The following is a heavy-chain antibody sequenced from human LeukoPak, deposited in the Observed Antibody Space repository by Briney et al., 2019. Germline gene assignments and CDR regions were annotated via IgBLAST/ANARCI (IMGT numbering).Heavy chain of an antibody. J-gene: IGHJ3*02. CDR1: GFTFTTYH. CDR2: ISDSGSTT. Sequence: PGGSLRLSCAASGFTFTTYHLNWVRQAPRKGLEWLSFISDSGSTTYYGDSVKGRFTISRDNAQNSLYLHMSSLRAEDTAVYYCARGLGKGAFDIWGQGTMVTVSS. D-gene: IGHD1-26*01. CDR3: ARGLGKGAFDI. V-gene: IGHV3-48*01.